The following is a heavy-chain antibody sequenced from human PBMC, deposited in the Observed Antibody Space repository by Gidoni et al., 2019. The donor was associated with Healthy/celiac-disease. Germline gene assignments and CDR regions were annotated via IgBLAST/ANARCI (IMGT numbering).Heavy chain of an antibody. J-gene: IGHJ6*02. CDR2: IWYDGSNK. D-gene: IGHD3-22*01. Sequence: QVQLVESGGGVVQPGRSLRLSCAASGFTFSSYGMHWVRQAPGKGLEWVAVIWYDGSNKYYADSVKGRFTISRDNSKNTLYLQMNSLRAEDTAVYYCARAMDYYDSSGPNYYYYGMDVWGQGTTVTVSS. CDR3: ARAMDYYDSSGPNYYYYGMDV. V-gene: IGHV3-33*01. CDR1: GFTFSSYG.